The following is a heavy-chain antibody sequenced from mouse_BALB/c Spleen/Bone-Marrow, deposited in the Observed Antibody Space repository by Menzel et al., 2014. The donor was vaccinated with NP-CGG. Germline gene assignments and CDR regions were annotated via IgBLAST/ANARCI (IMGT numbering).Heavy chain of an antibody. CDR2: IRNKANGYTA. D-gene: IGHD3-1*01. V-gene: IGHV7-3*02. J-gene: IGHJ2*01. CDR1: GFTFTDYY. Sequence: EVQLVESGGGLVQPGGSLRLSCATSGFTFTDYYMSWVRQPPGKALEWLGFIRNKANGYTAEYSASVKGRFTISRDNSQSILYLQMNALRAEDSAIYYCARDRAARATGYYFDYWGQGTTLTVSS. CDR3: ARDRAARATGYYFDY.